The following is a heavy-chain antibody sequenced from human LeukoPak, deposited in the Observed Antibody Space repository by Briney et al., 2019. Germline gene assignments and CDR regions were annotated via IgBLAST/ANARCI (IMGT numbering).Heavy chain of an antibody. CDR3: ARERGVVAATRRPFFDY. J-gene: IGHJ4*02. CDR1: GFTFSSYG. CDR2: IWYDGSNK. V-gene: IGHV3-33*01. Sequence: GRSLRLSCAASGFTFSSYGMHWVRQAPGKGLEWVAVIWYDGSNKYYADSVKGRFTISGDNSKNTLYLQMNSLRAEDTAVYYCARERGVVAATRRPFFDYWGQGTLVTVSS. D-gene: IGHD2-15*01.